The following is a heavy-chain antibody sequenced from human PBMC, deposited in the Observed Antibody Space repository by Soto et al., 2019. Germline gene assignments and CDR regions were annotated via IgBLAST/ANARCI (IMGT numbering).Heavy chain of an antibody. CDR2: IIPICGTA. D-gene: IGHD2-15*01. V-gene: IGHV1-69*12. CDR3: ARELRYCSGGSCYCLPGIDY. CDR1: GGTFSSYA. J-gene: IGHJ4*02. Sequence: QVQLVPSGAEVKKPGSSVKVSCKASGGTFSSYAISWVRQAPGQGLEWMGGIIPICGTANYAQKFQGRVTITADEYMGTAERELGMLRSEDTAVYYCARELRYCSGGSCYCLPGIDYWGQGTLVSVSS.